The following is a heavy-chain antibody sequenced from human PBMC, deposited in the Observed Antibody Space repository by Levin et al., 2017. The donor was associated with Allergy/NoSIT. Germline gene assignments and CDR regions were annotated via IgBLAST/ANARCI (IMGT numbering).Heavy chain of an antibody. J-gene: IGHJ4*02. CDR2: ISWNSGSI. CDR1: GFTFDDYA. D-gene: IGHD1-26*01. V-gene: IGHV3-9*01. Sequence: LSLTCAASGFTFDDYAMHWVRQAPGKGLEWVSGISWNSGSIGYADSVKGRFTISRDNAKNSLYLQMNSLRAEDTALYYCAKSLDGVGATHWGQGTLVTVSS. CDR3: AKSLDGVGATH.